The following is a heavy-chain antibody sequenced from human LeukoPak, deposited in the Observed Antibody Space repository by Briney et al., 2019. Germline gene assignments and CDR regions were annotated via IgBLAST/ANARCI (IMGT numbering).Heavy chain of an antibody. J-gene: IGHJ3*02. CDR2: KYYRGCA. CDR3: ATPYCSSISCLNVFSM. Sequence: SETLSFTCNGSGVSGSDGRYYWTWIRQHPGKGLELIGYKYYRGCAKKNPSLKSRLTSSVETSTYMVSLHLTSVTAADTATYYCATPYCSSISCLNVFSMWGQGTRVTVSS. V-gene: IGHV4-31*03. CDR1: GVSGSDGRYY. D-gene: IGHD2-2*01.